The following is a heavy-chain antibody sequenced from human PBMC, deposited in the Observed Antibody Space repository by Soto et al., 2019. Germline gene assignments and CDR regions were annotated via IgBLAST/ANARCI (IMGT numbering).Heavy chain of an antibody. Sequence: ASVKVSCKASGYTFTSYYMHWVRQAPGQGLEWMGIINPSGGSTSYAQKFQGRVTITADESTSTAYMELSSLRSEDTAVYYCARGDYGDYVDYYYGMDVWGQGTTVTVSS. CDR2: INPSGGST. D-gene: IGHD4-17*01. V-gene: IGHV1-46*01. CDR1: GYTFTSYY. J-gene: IGHJ6*02. CDR3: ARGDYGDYVDYYYGMDV.